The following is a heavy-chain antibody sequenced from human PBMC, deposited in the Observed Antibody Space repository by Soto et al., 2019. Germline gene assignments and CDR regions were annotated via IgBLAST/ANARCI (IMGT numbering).Heavy chain of an antibody. CDR2: ISQSGNT. D-gene: IGHD6-6*01. CDR1: SGSFSGYY. J-gene: IGHJ4*02. CDR3: ARAPKVSGSSQTRPDF. Sequence: SENLSLTCSIYSGSFSGYYWSWIRQPPGKGLEWIGEISQSGNTNYSPSLKSRVSILIDTSKKQFSLNLASVSAADTAVYYCARAPKVSGSSQTRPDFWGQGTLVTVSS. V-gene: IGHV4-34*01.